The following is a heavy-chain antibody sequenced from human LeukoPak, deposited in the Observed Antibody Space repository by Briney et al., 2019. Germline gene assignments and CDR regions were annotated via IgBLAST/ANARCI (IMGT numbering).Heavy chain of an antibody. CDR2: ISYDGSNK. J-gene: IGHJ4*02. V-gene: IGHV3-30*18. CDR1: GFTFSSYG. CDR3: AKDPYY. Sequence: GRSLRLPCAASGFTFSSYGMHWVRQAPGKGLEWVAVISYDGSNKYYADSVKGRFTISRDNSKNTLYLQMNSLRAEDTAVYYCAKDPYYWGQGTLVTVSS.